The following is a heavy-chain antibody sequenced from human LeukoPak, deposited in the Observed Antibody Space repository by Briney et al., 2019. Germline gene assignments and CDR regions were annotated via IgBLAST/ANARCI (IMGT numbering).Heavy chain of an antibody. Sequence: GGSLRLSCAASGFTFSSYSMNWVRQAPGKGLEWVSSISSSSSYIYYADSVKGRFTISRDNAKNSLYLQMNSLRAEDTAVYYCARDLDSGSSDGHYYYYGMGVWGQGTTVTVSS. CDR3: ARDLDSGSSDGHYYYYGMGV. J-gene: IGHJ6*02. CDR2: ISSSSSYI. D-gene: IGHD1-26*01. V-gene: IGHV3-21*01. CDR1: GFTFSSYS.